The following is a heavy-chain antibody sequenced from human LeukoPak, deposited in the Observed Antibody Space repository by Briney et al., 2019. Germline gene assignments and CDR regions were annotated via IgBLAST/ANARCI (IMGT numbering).Heavy chain of an antibody. V-gene: IGHV4-34*01. J-gene: IGHJ4*02. D-gene: IGHD3-3*01. CDR3: ARVAVYYDFWSSYRHPAQVTN. CDR2: INHSGST. CDR1: GGSFGGYY. Sequence: SETLSLTCAVYGGSFGGYYWSWIRQPPGKELEWIGEINHSGSTNYNPSLKSRVTISVDTSKNQFSLKLSSVTAADTAVYYCARVAVYYDFWSSYRHPAQVTNWGQGTLVTVSS.